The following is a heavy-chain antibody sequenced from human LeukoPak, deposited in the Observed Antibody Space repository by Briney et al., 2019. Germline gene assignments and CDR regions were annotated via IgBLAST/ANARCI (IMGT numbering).Heavy chain of an antibody. J-gene: IGHJ4*02. D-gene: IGHD5-12*01. CDR2: ISGSGGST. CDR3: AKGKTYEHFDS. Sequence: GGSLRLSCAASGFTFSTYAMSWVRQAPGKGLEWVSGISGSGGSTYYADSVKGRFTISRDNSQNTLYLQMNSLRAEDTALYYCAKGKTYEHFDSWGQGTLVTVSS. V-gene: IGHV3-23*01. CDR1: GFTFSTYA.